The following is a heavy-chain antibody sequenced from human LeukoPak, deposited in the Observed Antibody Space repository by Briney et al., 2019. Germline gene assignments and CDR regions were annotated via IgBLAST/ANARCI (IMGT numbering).Heavy chain of an antibody. CDR2: IYYSGST. Sequence: SETLSLTCSVSGASISSGSNYWGWIRQPPGKTLEWIGYIYYSGSTNYNPSLKSRVTISVDTSKNQFSLKLSSVTAADTAVYYCATGTVFKNAFDIWGQGTMVTVSS. CDR3: ATGTVFKNAFDI. CDR1: GASISSGSNY. V-gene: IGHV4-61*01. D-gene: IGHD4-17*01. J-gene: IGHJ3*02.